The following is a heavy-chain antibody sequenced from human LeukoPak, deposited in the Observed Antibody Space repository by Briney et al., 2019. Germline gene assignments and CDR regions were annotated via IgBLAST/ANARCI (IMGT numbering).Heavy chain of an antibody. D-gene: IGHD1-26*01. CDR2: IFQSGGP. V-gene: IGHV4-30-2*01. J-gene: IGHJ3*01. CDR3: ARDRAGLGLLDF. Sequence: SETLSLTCAVSGGPISSGGYSWTWIRQPPGKGLEWIGYIFQSGGPSYNPSLRSRVTISVDTSRNRFSLELISVTAADTAMYYCARDRAGLGLLDFWGQGTMVTVSS. CDR1: GGPISSGGYS.